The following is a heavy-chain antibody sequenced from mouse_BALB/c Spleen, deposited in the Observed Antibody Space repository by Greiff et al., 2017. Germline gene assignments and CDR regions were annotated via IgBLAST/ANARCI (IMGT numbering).Heavy chain of an antibody. J-gene: IGHJ3*01. CDR3: ARAAVITTAHFAY. Sequence: VQLKESGPGLVKPSQSLSLTCTVTGYSITSDYAWNWIRQFPGNKLEWMGYISYSGSTSYNPSLKSRISITRDTSKNQFFLQLNSVTTEDTATYYCARAAVITTAHFAYWGQGTLVTVSA. V-gene: IGHV3-2*02. D-gene: IGHD1-1*01. CDR1: GYSITSDYA. CDR2: ISYSGST.